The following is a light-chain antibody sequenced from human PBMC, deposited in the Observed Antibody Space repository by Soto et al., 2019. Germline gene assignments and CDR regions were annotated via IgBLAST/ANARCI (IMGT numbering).Light chain of an antibody. Sequence: EIVMTQSPDILSVPPGDRATLSCRASESIRSDLAWYQQKPGQAPRLLIFGGSIRAADIPARFSGSGSGTDFTLTIGTLQSEDFAIYYCQQYHDWPTITFRQGTRLE. J-gene: IGKJ5*01. CDR1: ESIRSD. CDR3: QQYHDWPTIT. V-gene: IGKV3-15*01. CDR2: GGS.